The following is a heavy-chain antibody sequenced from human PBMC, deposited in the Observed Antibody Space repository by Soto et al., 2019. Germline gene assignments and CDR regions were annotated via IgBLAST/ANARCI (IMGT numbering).Heavy chain of an antibody. J-gene: IGHJ4*02. D-gene: IGHD4-4*01. V-gene: IGHV1-69*06. CDR2: IIPIFGTA. CDR3: ARATDYSQSSFDY. Sequence: SVKVSCKASGGTFSSYAISWVRQAPGQGLEWMGGIIPIFGTANYAQKFQGRVTITADKSTSTAYMELSSLRSEDTAVYYCARATDYSQSSFDYWGQGTLVTVSS. CDR1: GGTFSSYA.